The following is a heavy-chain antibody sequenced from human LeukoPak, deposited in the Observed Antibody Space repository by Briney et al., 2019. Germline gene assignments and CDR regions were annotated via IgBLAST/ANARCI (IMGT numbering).Heavy chain of an antibody. CDR1: GGSITNYY. V-gene: IGHV4-4*07. Sequence: PSETLSLTCSVSGGSITNYYWSWIRRPAGKGLEWIGRFYSRGTTYYNPPLRSRVSLSGDESKNQLSLKMYSVTAADTAVYYCVRDEGLTGYPDYWGQGTLVTVSS. CDR2: FYSRGTT. D-gene: IGHD3-9*01. J-gene: IGHJ4*02. CDR3: VRDEGLTGYPDY.